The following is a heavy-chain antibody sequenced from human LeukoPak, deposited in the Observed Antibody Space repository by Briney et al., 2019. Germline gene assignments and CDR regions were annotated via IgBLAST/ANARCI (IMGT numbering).Heavy chain of an antibody. D-gene: IGHD6-13*01. CDR3: ARYQTPIAAAGSRYAFDI. Sequence: SETLSLTCTVSGGSISSCYWSWIRQPPGKGLEWIRYIYYSGSTNYNPSLKSRVTISVDTSKNQFSLKLSSVTAADTAVYYCARYQTPIAAAGSRYAFDIWGQGTMVTVSS. V-gene: IGHV4-59*01. CDR1: GGSISSCY. J-gene: IGHJ3*02. CDR2: IYYSGST.